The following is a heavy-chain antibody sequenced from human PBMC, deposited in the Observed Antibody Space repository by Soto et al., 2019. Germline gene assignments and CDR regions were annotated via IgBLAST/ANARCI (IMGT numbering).Heavy chain of an antibody. CDR1: GYSFTSQY. V-gene: IGHV1-46*01. J-gene: IGHJ3*02. D-gene: IGHD3-16*01. CDR2: INPNGGST. CDR3: ARGEGPRRGGGGTEPLDI. Sequence: QVQLVQSGAEVEKPGASVKISCKASGYSFTSQYVHWVRQAPGQGLEWMGIINPNGGSTTYAQKFRGKVAWIGDAATGPVYRALAGLTLGDTAVFYGARGEGPRRGGGGTEPLDIWGQGTMVTVAS.